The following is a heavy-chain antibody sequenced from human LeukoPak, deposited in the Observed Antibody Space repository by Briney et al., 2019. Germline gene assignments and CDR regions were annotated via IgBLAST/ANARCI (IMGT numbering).Heavy chain of an antibody. V-gene: IGHV3-53*01. D-gene: IGHD3-10*01. CDR1: GFTVANDR. CDR3: VRERFGSIVEN. Sequence: GGSLRLSCAASGFTVANDRMSWVRQPPGKGLEWVSTVYGGGNTAYTDSVKGRFTISRDTSKNTLLLQMNSLRAEDTAVYFCVRERFGSIVENWGQGALVIVSS. CDR2: VYGGGNT. J-gene: IGHJ4*02.